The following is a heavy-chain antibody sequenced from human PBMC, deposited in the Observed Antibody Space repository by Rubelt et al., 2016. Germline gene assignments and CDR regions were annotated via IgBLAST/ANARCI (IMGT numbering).Heavy chain of an antibody. CDR2: ITPSGST. Sequence: QVQLQQWGAGQLKPSETLSLTCAVHGGSFNGFYWSWIRQSPGKGLEWIGEITPSGSTNYNPSLKSRVTISLDTSKTQFSLRLSSVIAADTAVYYGARLVVTPRLGLGYWGQGTLVTVSS. V-gene: IGHV4-34*01. D-gene: IGHD2-21*02. J-gene: IGHJ4*02. CDR1: GGSFNGFY. CDR3: ARLVVTPRLGLGY.